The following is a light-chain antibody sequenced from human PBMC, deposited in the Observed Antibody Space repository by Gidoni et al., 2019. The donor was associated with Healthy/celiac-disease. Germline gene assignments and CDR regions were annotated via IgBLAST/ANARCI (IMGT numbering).Light chain of an antibody. CDR2: STN. CDR3: VLYMGSGISV. J-gene: IGLJ7*01. V-gene: IGLV8-61*01. Sequence: QTVVTQQTSFSVSPGGTVTLTCGLSSGSVSTSNYPSWYQQTPGQAPSTLIYSTNTRSSGVPDRFSGSILVNKAALTITGAQADDESDYYCVLYMGSGISVFGVGTQLTVL. CDR1: SGSVSTSNY.